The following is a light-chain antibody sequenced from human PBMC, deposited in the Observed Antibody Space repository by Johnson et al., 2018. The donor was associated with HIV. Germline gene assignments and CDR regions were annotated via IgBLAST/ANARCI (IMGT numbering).Light chain of an antibody. CDR1: ISNIGNNY. CDR3: ATWDSSLTTGVV. V-gene: IGLV1-51*01. J-gene: IGLJ1*01. CDR2: DNN. Sequence: QSVLTQPPSVSAAPGQKVTISCSGSISNIGNNYVSWYQQLPGTAPKLLIYDNNKRPSGLPDRFSGSKSGTSATLGITGLQTGDEADYDSATWDSSLTTGVVVGSGHKVPAL.